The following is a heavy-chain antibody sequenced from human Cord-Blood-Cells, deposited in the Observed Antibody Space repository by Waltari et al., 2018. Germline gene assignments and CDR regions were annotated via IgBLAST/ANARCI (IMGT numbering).Heavy chain of an antibody. J-gene: IGHJ6*02. Sequence: QVQLVQSGAEVKKPGASVKVSCKVSGYTLPDLSMPWVRQAPGKGLEWMGGFDPEDGETIYAQKFQGRVTMTEDTSTDTAYMELSSLRSEDTAVYYCASPTVLWFGELFPYGMDVWGQGTTVTVSS. CDR1: GYTLPDLS. CDR3: ASPTVLWFGELFPYGMDV. V-gene: IGHV1-24*01. D-gene: IGHD3-10*01. CDR2: FDPEDGET.